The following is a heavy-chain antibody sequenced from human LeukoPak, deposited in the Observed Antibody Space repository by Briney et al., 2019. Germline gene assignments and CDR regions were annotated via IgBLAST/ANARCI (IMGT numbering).Heavy chain of an antibody. CDR3: AHRKNYYDSSVFDY. V-gene: IGHV2-5*02. D-gene: IGHD3-22*01. CDR2: IYWDDDR. J-gene: IGHJ4*02. CDR1: GFSLNTRGVG. Sequence: SGPTLVKPTQTRTLTCTFPGFSLNTRGVGVGWIRQPPGRALEWLALIYWDDDRRYSPSLKSRLTITKDTSNNQVVLTMTNMDPADTATYYCAHRKNYYDSSVFDYWGQGTLVTVSS.